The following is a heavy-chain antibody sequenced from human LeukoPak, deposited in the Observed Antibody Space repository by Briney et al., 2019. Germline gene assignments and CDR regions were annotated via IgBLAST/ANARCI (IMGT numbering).Heavy chain of an antibody. V-gene: IGHV4-61*02. J-gene: IGHJ6*03. D-gene: IGHD3-10*01. CDR3: AGREYRFGAYYMDV. Sequence: PSETLSLTCTVSGDSISSGGYYWSWIRQPAGKGLEWIGRIYTSGSTNYNPSLKSRVTMSVDTSKNQFSLKLSSVTAADTAVYYCAGREYRFGAYYMDVWGKGTTVTISS. CDR1: GDSISSGGYY. CDR2: IYTSGST.